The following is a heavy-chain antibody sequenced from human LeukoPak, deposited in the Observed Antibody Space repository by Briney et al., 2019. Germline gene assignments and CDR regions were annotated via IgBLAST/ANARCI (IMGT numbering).Heavy chain of an antibody. CDR2: TNHSGST. V-gene: IGHV4-34*01. CDR1: GGSFSGYY. CDR3: ARARGPGKYSSSLRWFDP. Sequence: PSETLSLTCAVYGGSFSGYYWSWIRQPPGKGLEWIGETNHSGSTNYNPSLKSRVTISVDTSKNQFSLKLSSVTAADTAVYYCARARGPGKYSSSLRWFDPWGQGTLVTVSS. D-gene: IGHD6-13*01. J-gene: IGHJ5*02.